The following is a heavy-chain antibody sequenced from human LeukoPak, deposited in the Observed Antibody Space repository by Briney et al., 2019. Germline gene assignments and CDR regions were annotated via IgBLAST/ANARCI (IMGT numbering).Heavy chain of an antibody. CDR1: GFSFYSYA. CDR3: AKSLVVITTERYYFDY. V-gene: IGHV3-23*01. D-gene: IGHD3-22*01. Sequence: GGSLRLSCAASGFSFYSYAMNWVRQAPGKGLEWVSTVSGSGGFTYYADSVKGRFTISRDNSKNTLYLQMNSLRAEDTAVYYCAKSLVVITTERYYFDYWGQGTLVTLSS. CDR2: VSGSGGFT. J-gene: IGHJ4*02.